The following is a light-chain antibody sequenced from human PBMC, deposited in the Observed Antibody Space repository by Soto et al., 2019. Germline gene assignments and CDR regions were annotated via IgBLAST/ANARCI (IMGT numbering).Light chain of an antibody. V-gene: IGLV4-60*03. J-gene: IGLJ3*02. CDR3: ETWDSNTRV. Sequence: QPVLTQSSSASASLGSSVKLTCTLNSGHSTYIIAWHQQQPGRAPRYLMKLEASGNYNRGNGIPDRLSGSSSGADRYLTISNLQSEDEADIYCETWDSNTRVFGGGTKLTVL. CDR2: LEASGNY. CDR1: SGHSTYI.